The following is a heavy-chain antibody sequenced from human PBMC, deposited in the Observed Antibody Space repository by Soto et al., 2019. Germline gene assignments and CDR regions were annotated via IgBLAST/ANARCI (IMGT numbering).Heavy chain of an antibody. V-gene: IGHV1-69*13. CDR3: AGDREVEIATVTAFDI. CDR2: IIPIFGTA. D-gene: IGHD4-4*01. J-gene: IGHJ3*02. Sequence: ASVKVSCRASGGTFSRYAISWVRQAPAQGLEWMGGIIPIFGTANYAQKFQGRVTTTADESTSTAYMELSSLRSEDTAIYYCAGDREVEIATVTAFDIWGQGTMATYSS. CDR1: GGTFSRYA.